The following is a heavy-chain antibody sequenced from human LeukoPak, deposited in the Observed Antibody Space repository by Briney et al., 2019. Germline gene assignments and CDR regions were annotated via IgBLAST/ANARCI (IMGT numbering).Heavy chain of an antibody. CDR2: ISSSGSTI. Sequence: GGSLRLSCAASGFTFSDYYMSWIRQAPGKGLEWVPYISSSGSTIYYADSVKGRFTISRDNSKNTLYLQMNNLRAEDTAVYYCAKSMARWRKGARWELLGDRAFDIWGQGTMVTVSS. D-gene: IGHD1-26*01. CDR1: GFTFSDYY. V-gene: IGHV3-11*01. CDR3: AKSMARWRKGARWELLGDRAFDI. J-gene: IGHJ3*02.